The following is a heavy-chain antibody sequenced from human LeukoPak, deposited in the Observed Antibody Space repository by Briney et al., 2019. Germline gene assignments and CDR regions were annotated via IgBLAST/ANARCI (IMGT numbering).Heavy chain of an antibody. J-gene: IGHJ4*02. D-gene: IGHD1-26*01. CDR3: ARDRARGWELLYYFDY. V-gene: IGHV4-4*07. CDR1: GGSISSYY. CDR2: IYTSGST. Sequence: PSETLSLTCTVSGGSISSYYWSWIRQPAGKGLEWTGRIYTSGSTNYNPSLKSRVTMSVDTSKNQFSLKLSSVTAADTAVYYCARDRARGWELLYYFDYWGQGTLVTVSS.